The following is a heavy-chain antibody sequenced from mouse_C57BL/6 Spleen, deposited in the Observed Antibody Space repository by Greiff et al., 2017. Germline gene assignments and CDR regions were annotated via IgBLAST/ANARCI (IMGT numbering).Heavy chain of an antibody. CDR1: GYAFSSYW. D-gene: IGHD1-1*01. Sequence: QVQLKQSGAELVKPGASVKISCKASGYAFSSYWMNWVKQRPGKGLEWIGEIYPGDGDTNYNGKFKGKATLPVDKSYSTAYMQLSSLTSEDSAVYCCARYYGSSYGYFDYWGQGTTLTVSS. CDR3: ARYYGSSYGYFDY. J-gene: IGHJ2*01. V-gene: IGHV1-80*01. CDR2: IYPGDGDT.